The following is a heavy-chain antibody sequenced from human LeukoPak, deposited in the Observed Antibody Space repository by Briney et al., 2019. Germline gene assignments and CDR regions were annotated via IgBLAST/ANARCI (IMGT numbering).Heavy chain of an antibody. D-gene: IGHD2-15*01. CDR3: ARWRYCSGGSCYWTAGFDP. CDR2: ISAYNGNT. J-gene: IGHJ5*02. V-gene: IGHV1-18*01. CDR1: GYTFTSYG. Sequence: ASVKVSCKASGYTFTSYGISWVRQAPGQGLEWMGWISAYNGNTNYAQKLQGRVTMTTDTSTSTAYMELRSLRSDDTAVYYCARWRYCSGGSCYWTAGFDPWGQGTLVTVSS.